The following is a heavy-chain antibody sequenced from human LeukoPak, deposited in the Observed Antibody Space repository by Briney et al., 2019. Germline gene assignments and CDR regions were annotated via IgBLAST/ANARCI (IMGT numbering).Heavy chain of an antibody. D-gene: IGHD3-22*01. V-gene: IGHV4-39*07. CDR1: GGSITKNGYY. Sequence: SETLSLTCSVSGGSITKNGYYWGWIRQSPETGLEWIGSMHYSGSTYYNPSLNSRVTISVDTSKNQFSLKLTSVTAADTAVYYCASGADYYDSSGYPNPFDYWGQGTLVTVSS. J-gene: IGHJ4*02. CDR2: MHYSGST. CDR3: ASGADYYDSSGYPNPFDY.